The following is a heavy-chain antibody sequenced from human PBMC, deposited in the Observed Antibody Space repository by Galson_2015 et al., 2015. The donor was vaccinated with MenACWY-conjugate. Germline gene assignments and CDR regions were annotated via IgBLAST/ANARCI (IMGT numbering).Heavy chain of an antibody. Sequence: SLRLSCAASGFTFSSYAMTWVRRAPGKGLEWVSTISDSGRFTYYADSVKGRFTISRDNSKTTVSLQMNSLRAEDTAAYFCAKDLVKNYEMLTGYYNDWGQGILVTVSS. J-gene: IGHJ4*02. V-gene: IGHV3-23*01. CDR3: AKDLVKNYEMLTGYYND. CDR1: GFTFSSYA. D-gene: IGHD3-9*01. CDR2: ISDSGRFT.